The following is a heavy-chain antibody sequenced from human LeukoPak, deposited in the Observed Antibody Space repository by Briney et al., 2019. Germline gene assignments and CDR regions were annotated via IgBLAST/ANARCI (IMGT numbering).Heavy chain of an antibody. Sequence: GGSLRLSCTASGFKFSSFSMNWARQAPGKGLEGLSYISSTGSAIYYADSLKGRFTISRDNAKNSLYLQMDSLRAEDTAIYCCARVIGSYGDSAYWGQGTLVTVSS. V-gene: IGHV3-48*04. J-gene: IGHJ4*02. D-gene: IGHD3-16*01. CDR1: GFKFSSFS. CDR3: ARVIGSYGDSAY. CDR2: ISSTGSAI.